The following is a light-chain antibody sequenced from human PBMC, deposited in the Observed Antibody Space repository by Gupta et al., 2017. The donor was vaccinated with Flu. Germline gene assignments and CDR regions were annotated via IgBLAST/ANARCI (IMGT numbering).Light chain of an antibody. CDR1: QSVSSN. Sequence: EIVMTQSPATLSASPGERATLSCRASQSVSSNLAWYQQKPGQAPRLLIYGASTRATGIPARFSGSGSGTEFTLTISSLQSEDFAVYYCQQYNNWPPRTFGQGTXVEIK. J-gene: IGKJ1*01. V-gene: IGKV3-15*01. CDR2: GAS. CDR3: QQYNNWPPRT.